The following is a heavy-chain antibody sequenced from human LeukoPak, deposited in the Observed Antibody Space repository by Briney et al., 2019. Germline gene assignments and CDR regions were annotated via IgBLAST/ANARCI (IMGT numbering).Heavy chain of an antibody. CDR3: AARDSPYDY. Sequence: GGSLRLSCAASGFTFSNYAMRWVRQAPGKGLEWVSGISGSGDSTYYADSVKGRFTISRDNSKNTLYLQMNSLRAEDTAVYYCAARDSPYDYWGQGTLVTVSS. D-gene: IGHD2-21*02. CDR2: ISGSGDST. CDR1: GFTFSNYA. V-gene: IGHV3-23*01. J-gene: IGHJ4*02.